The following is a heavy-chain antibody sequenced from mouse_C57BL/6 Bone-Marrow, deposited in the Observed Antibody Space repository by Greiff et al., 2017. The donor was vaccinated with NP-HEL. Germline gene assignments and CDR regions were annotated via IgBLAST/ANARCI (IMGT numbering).Heavy chain of an antibody. CDR3: ARYTTVVLYYFDY. J-gene: IGHJ2*01. V-gene: IGHV1-7*01. CDR2: NNPSSGYT. Sequence: VQLQESGAELAKPGASVKLSCKASGYTFTSYWMHWVKQRPGQGLEWIGYNNPSSGYTKYNQKFKDKATLTADKSSSTAYMQLSSLTYEDSAVYYCARYTTVVLYYFDYWGQGTTLTVSS. D-gene: IGHD1-1*01. CDR1: GYTFTSYW.